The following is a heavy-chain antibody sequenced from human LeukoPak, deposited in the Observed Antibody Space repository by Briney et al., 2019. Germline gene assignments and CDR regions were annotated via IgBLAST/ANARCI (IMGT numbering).Heavy chain of an antibody. CDR2: INNDGRST. CDR1: GFTFSTYW. Sequence: PGGSLRLSCAASGFTFSTYWMHWVRQAPGKGLVWVSRINNDGRSTTYADSVKGRFTISRDYTKNTLYLQMNSLRAEDTAIYYCARDLNTWYAFDYWGQGTLVTVSS. J-gene: IGHJ4*02. CDR3: ARDLNTWYAFDY. D-gene: IGHD6-13*01. V-gene: IGHV3-74*01.